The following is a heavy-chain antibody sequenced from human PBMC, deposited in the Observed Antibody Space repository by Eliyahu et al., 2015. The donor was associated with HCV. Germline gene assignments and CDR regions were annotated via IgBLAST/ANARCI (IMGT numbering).Heavy chain of an antibody. CDR3: ARVSFFTLDGYCSGGSCRLDS. CDR2: IXGSGDST. CDR1: GFTFXSYA. D-gene: IGHD2-15*01. Sequence: EVHLLESGGGLVQPGGSLRLSCAASGFTFXSYAMSXVRQAPGKGLEWVAVIXGSGDSTYYTDSVKGRFTISRDNSKNTLYLQMNSLRAEDTAVYYCARVSFFTLDGYCSGGSCRLDSWGQGTLVTVSS. V-gene: IGHV3-23*01. J-gene: IGHJ5*01.